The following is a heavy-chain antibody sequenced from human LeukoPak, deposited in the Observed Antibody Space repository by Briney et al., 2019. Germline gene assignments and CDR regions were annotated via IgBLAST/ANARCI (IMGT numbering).Heavy chain of an antibody. CDR1: GYTFTSYG. CDR3: ARTYPIHDAFDI. J-gene: IGHJ3*02. V-gene: IGHV1-18*01. D-gene: IGHD3-16*01. Sequence: ASVKVSCKASGYTFTSYGISWVRQAPGQGLEWMGWISAYNGNTNYAQKFQGRVTMTRDTSTSTVYMELSSLRSEDTAVYYCARTYPIHDAFDIWGQGTMVTVSS. CDR2: ISAYNGNT.